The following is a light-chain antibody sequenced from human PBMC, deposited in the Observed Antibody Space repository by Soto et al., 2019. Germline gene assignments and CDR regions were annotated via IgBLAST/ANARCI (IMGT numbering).Light chain of an antibody. CDR1: SSDVGGYTY. CDR2: EVN. V-gene: IGLV2-8*01. Sequence: QSALTQPPSASGSPGQSVTISCTGTSSDVGGYTYVSWYQQHPGKAPKLMICEVNKRPSGVPDRFSGSKSGNTASLTVSGLQAEDEADYYGSSYAGINNLGVFGTGTKVTVL. CDR3: SSYAGINNLGV. J-gene: IGLJ1*01.